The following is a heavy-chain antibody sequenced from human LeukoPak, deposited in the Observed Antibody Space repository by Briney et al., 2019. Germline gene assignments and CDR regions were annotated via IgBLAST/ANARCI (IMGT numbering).Heavy chain of an antibody. CDR1: GYTFTSYD. CDR2: MNPNSGNT. V-gene: IGHV1-8*01. CDR3: ARSPKNSMVRGVILFDY. Sequence: GASVKVSCKASGYTFTSYDINWVRQATGQGLEWMGWMNPNSGNTGCAQKFQGRVTMARNTSISTAYMELSSLRSEDTAVYYCARSPKNSMVRGVILFDYWGQGTLVTVSS. J-gene: IGHJ4*02. D-gene: IGHD3-10*01.